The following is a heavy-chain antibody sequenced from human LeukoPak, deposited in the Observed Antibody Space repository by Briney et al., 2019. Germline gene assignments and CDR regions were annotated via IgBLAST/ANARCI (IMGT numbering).Heavy chain of an antibody. V-gene: IGHV3-53*01. Sequence: GGSLRLSCAASGFTVSINYMTWVRQASGKGLEWVSVIYSGGSTYYADSVKGRFTISRDNSKNTVYLQMNSLRAEDTAVYYCARGWVLATGAFALWGQGTMVTVSS. D-gene: IGHD1-1*01. CDR2: IYSGGST. CDR3: ARGWVLATGAFAL. J-gene: IGHJ3*01. CDR1: GFTVSINY.